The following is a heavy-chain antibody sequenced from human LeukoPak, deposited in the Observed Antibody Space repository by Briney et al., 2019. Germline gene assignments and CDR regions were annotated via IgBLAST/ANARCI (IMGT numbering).Heavy chain of an antibody. CDR2: IYYSGST. D-gene: IGHD3-22*01. CDR3: AREYYYDGSGLGHYYYYMDV. Sequence: PSETLSLTCTVSGGSISSSSYYWGWIRQPPGKGLEWIGSIYYSGSTTYNPSLDSRGTISLDTSKNQFSLNLRSVTAADTAVYYCAREYYYDGSGLGHYYYYMDVWGKGTTVTISS. J-gene: IGHJ6*03. V-gene: IGHV4-39*07. CDR1: GGSISSSSYY.